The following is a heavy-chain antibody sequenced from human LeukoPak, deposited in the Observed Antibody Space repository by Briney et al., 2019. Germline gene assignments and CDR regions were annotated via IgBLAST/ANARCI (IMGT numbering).Heavy chain of an antibody. CDR1: GYTFTGYY. D-gene: IGHD3-10*01. J-gene: IGHJ4*02. Sequence: ASVKVSCKASGYTFTGYYMHWVRQAPGQGLEWMGWINPNSGGTNYAQKFQGRVTMTRDTSISTAYMELSRLRSDDTAVYYCARDLQKRTYYYGSGSCFSLAYWGQGTLVSVSS. V-gene: IGHV1-2*02. CDR3: ARDLQKRTYYYGSGSCFSLAY. CDR2: INPNSGGT.